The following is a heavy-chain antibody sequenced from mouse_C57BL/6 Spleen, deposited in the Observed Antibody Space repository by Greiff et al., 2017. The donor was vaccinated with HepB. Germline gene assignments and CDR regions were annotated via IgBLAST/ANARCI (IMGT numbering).Heavy chain of an antibody. CDR3: ARSAYRYAMDY. D-gene: IGHD2-10*01. J-gene: IGHJ4*01. CDR1: GYSFTGYY. V-gene: IGHV1-42*01. CDR2: INPSTGGT. Sequence: QLQQSGPELVKPGASVKISCKASGYSFTGYYMNWVKQSPEKSLEWIGEINPSTGGTTYNQKFKAKATLTVDKSSSTAYMQLKSLTSEDSAVYYCARSAYRYAMDYWGQGTSVTVSS.